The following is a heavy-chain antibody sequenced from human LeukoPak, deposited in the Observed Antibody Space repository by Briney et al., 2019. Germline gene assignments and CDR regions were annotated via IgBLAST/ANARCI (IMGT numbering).Heavy chain of an antibody. D-gene: IGHD3-10*01. J-gene: IGHJ6*02. CDR2: IYSGGST. V-gene: IGHV3-66*01. Sequence: GGSLRLSCAASGFTVSSNYMSWVRQAPGKGLEWVSVIYSGGSTYYADSVKGRFTISRDNSKNTLYLQMNSLRVEDTAVYYCARDGITMVRGVIIYYYGMDVWGQGTAVTVSS. CDR1: GFTVSSNY. CDR3: ARDGITMVRGVIIYYYGMDV.